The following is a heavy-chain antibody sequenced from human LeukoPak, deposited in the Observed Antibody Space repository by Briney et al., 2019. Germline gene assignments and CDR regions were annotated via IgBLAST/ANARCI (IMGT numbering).Heavy chain of an antibody. CDR3: ARGGTVTTRSNGTDV. D-gene: IGHD4-17*01. J-gene: IGHJ6*02. CDR2: IYYSGST. V-gene: IGHV4-30-4*01. CDR1: GVSISSGDCY. Sequence: SETLSLTCTVSGVSISSGDCYWSWIRQPPGKGLEWIGYIYYSGSTYYNPSLKSRLTMSVDTSKNQFSLKLSSVTAADTAVYYCARGGTVTTRSNGTDVWGQGTTVTVSS.